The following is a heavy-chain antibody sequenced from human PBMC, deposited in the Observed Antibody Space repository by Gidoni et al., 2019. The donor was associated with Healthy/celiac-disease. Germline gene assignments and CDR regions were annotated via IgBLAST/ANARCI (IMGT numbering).Heavy chain of an antibody. J-gene: IGHJ4*02. CDR3: AKGSYDFWSGYYAY. CDR2: IAYDGSNK. Sequence: QVQLVESGGGVVQPVRSLRLSCAASGFTFGSYGMHWVRHAPGQGLEWVSVIAYDGSNKDYADSVKGRFTISRDNSKNTLYLQMNSLRAEDTAVYYCAKGSYDFWSGYYAYWGQGTLVTVSS. V-gene: IGHV3-30*18. D-gene: IGHD3-3*01. CDR1: GFTFGSYG.